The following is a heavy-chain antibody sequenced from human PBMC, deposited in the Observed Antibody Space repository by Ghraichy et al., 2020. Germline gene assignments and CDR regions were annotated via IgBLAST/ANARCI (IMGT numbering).Heavy chain of an antibody. Sequence: SQTLSLTCDISGDSVSSNSAAWSCIRQSPSRGLEWLGRTYYRSKFYHDYAASVRSRVTFNADTSKNQFSLQMKSVIPEDTAVYYCARERIATVYSFDDWGQGTPVTVSS. D-gene: IGHD4-17*01. CDR1: GDSVSSNSAA. V-gene: IGHV6-1*01. CDR3: ARERIATVYSFDD. J-gene: IGHJ4*02. CDR2: TYYRSKFYH.